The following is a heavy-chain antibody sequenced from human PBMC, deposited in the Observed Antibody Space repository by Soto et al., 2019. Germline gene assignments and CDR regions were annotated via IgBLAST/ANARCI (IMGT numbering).Heavy chain of an antibody. V-gene: IGHV3-21*02. CDR2: ISSNSAYI. Sequence: EVQLVESGGGLVKPGGSLRLSCAAPGFTFRGFTMNWVRQAPGKGLEWVSTISSNSAYIYYTDALRGRFTISRDNAKNSLHLQMNSLRAEDTAVYYCTRDASRDSSARGWFDPWGPGTLVTVSS. J-gene: IGHJ5*02. CDR1: GFTFRGFT. CDR3: TRDASRDSSARGWFDP. D-gene: IGHD6-13*01.